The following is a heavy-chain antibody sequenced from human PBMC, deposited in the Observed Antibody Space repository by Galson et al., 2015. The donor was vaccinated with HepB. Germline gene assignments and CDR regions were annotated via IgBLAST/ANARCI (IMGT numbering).Heavy chain of an antibody. CDR1: GYTFTSYG. Sequence: SVKVSCKASGYTFTSYGISWVRQAPGQGLEWMGWISAYNGNTNYAQKLQGRVTMTTDTSTSTAYMELRSLRSDDTAVYYCAIILPANGGPNYFDYWGQGTLVTVSS. CDR3: AIILPANGGPNYFDY. D-gene: IGHD7-27*01. V-gene: IGHV1-18*04. CDR2: ISAYNGNT. J-gene: IGHJ4*02.